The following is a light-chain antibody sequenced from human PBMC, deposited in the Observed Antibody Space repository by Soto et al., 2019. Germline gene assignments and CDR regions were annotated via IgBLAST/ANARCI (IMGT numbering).Light chain of an antibody. CDR2: DAS. Sequence: EIVLTQSPGTLSLSPGERATLSCRASQSLSSNFLAWYQQKPGQAPRLLIYDASSRAAGIPDRFSGSGSGTDFALTISRLEPEDFAVYYCQQYGSSPYTFGQGTKLESK. CDR3: QQYGSSPYT. J-gene: IGKJ2*01. CDR1: QSLSSNF. V-gene: IGKV3-20*01.